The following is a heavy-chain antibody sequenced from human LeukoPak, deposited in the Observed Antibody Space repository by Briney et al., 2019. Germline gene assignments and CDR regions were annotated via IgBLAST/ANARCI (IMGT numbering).Heavy chain of an antibody. V-gene: IGHV4-59*12. CDR2: IYYSGST. D-gene: IGHD5-18*01. J-gene: IGHJ4*02. CDR3: ADGGYSYGPFDY. Sequence: SETLSLTCTVSGGSISSYYWSWIRQPPGKGLEWIGYIYYSGSTNYNPSLKSRVTISVDTSKNQFSLKLSSVTAADTAVYYCADGGYSYGPFDYWGQGTLVTVSS. CDR1: GGSISSYY.